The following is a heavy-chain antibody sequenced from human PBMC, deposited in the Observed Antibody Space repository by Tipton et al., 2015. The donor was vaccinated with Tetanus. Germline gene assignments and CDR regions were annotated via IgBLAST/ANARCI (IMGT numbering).Heavy chain of an antibody. CDR3: ASLPKHWLAPRGAP. CDR1: GGSIRSSNW. J-gene: IGHJ5*02. Sequence: TLSLTCAVSGGSIRSSNWWSWVRQTPGKGLEWIGEIYHSGTTNYNPSLKSRVTISVDTSKNQFSLNLTSLTAADTAVYYCASLPKHWLAPRGAPWGQGTLVTVSS. CDR2: IYHSGTT. V-gene: IGHV4-4*02. D-gene: IGHD6-19*01.